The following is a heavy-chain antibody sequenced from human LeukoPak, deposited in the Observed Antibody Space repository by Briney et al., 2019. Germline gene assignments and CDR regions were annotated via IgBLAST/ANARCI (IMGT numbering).Heavy chain of an antibody. CDR3: AKDALEQWLVPDY. V-gene: IGHV3-30*18. D-gene: IGHD6-19*01. CDR1: GFTFSNYG. Sequence: GGSLRLSCAASGFTFSNYGMHWVRQAPGKGLEWVAVISYDGSNKYYADSVKGRFTISRDNSKNTLYLQMNSLRAEDTAVYYCAKDALEQWLVPDYWGQGTLVTVSS. J-gene: IGHJ4*02. CDR2: ISYDGSNK.